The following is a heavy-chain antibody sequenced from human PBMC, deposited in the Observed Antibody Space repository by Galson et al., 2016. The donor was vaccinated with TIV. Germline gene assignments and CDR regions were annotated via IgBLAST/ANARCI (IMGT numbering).Heavy chain of an antibody. V-gene: IGHV5-51*01. CDR3: ARQGPTKGSLGY. J-gene: IGHJ4*02. Sequence: QSGAEVKKPGESLKISCKASGYTFTSLWIGWVRRVPGKGLEWMGIMYPGDSDTIYSPSFQGQVTISAAKSISTVYLQWSSLKASDAAMYYCARQGPTKGSLGYWGQGTLLTVSS. CDR2: MYPGDSDT. D-gene: IGHD1-26*01. CDR1: GYTFTSLW.